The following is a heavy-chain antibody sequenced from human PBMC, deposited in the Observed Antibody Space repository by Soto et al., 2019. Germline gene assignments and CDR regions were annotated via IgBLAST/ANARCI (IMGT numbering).Heavy chain of an antibody. J-gene: IGHJ6*02. CDR3: ARGARAYYYGSGSYQDYYYGMDV. D-gene: IGHD3-10*01. CDR1: GGTFSSYA. Sequence: QVQLVQSGAEVKKPGSSVKVSCKASGGTFSSYAISWVRQAPGQGLEWMGGIIPIFGTANYAQKFQGRVTITADESTSTAYMELSSLRSEDTAVYYCARGARAYYYGSGSYQDYYYGMDVWGQGTTVTVSS. CDR2: IIPIFGTA. V-gene: IGHV1-69*01.